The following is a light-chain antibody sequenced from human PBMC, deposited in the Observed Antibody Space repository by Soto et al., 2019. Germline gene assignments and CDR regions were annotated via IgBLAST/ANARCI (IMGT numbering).Light chain of an antibody. Sequence: DILMTQSPSSLSASVGDRVTITCRASQSISSYLNWYQQKPGKAPKVLIYATSSLQSGVPSRFSGSGSGTEFTLTISSLQPEYFATYYCQHSYSVSYTFGQGTKLEIK. V-gene: IGKV1-39*01. J-gene: IGKJ2*01. CDR2: ATS. CDR1: QSISSY. CDR3: QHSYSVSYT.